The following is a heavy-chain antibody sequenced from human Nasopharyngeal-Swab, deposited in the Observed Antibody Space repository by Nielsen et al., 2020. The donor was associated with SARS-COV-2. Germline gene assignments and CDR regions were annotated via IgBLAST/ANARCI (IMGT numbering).Heavy chain of an antibody. CDR1: GFTFDDYA. V-gene: IGHV3-9*01. Sequence: SLKISCAASGFTFDDYAMHWVRQAPGKGLEWVSGISWNSGSIGYADSVKGRFTISRDNAKNSLYLQMNSLRAEDTALYYCASMLLYYFDYWGQGTLVTVSS. D-gene: IGHD2/OR15-2a*01. CDR2: ISWNSGSI. J-gene: IGHJ4*02. CDR3: ASMLLYYFDY.